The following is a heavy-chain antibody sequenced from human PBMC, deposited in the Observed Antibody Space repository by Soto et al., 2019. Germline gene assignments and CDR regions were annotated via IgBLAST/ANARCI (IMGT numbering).Heavy chain of an antibody. CDR1: GGSFTGYY. CDR2: ISHSGKT. Sequence: SETLSLTCAVNGGSFTGYYGAWIRQSPGKGLEWIGEISHSGKTNYNPSLKSRATISVDKSNNQFSLKLRSVTAADTAVYHCARGVNYYDSSGSSWFDPWGQGALVTVSS. CDR3: ARGVNYYDSSGSSWFDP. V-gene: IGHV4-34*01. D-gene: IGHD3-22*01. J-gene: IGHJ5*02.